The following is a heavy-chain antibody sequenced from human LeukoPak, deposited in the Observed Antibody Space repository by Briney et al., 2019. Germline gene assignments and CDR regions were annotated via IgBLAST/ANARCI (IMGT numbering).Heavy chain of an antibody. CDR1: GDSISSYY. CDR3: AREGNYYDSSGYTDAFDI. CDR2: IYYRGST. Sequence: SETLSLTCTVSGDSISSYYWSWIRQSPGKGLEWIGYIYYRGSTNYNSSLKSRVTISLDTSKNEVSLKVNSVTAADTAVYYCAREGNYYDSSGYTDAFDIWGQGTMVTVSS. V-gene: IGHV4-59*01. J-gene: IGHJ3*02. D-gene: IGHD3-22*01.